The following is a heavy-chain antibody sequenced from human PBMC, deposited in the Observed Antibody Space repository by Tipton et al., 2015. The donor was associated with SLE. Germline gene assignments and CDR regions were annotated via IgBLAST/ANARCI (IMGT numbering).Heavy chain of an antibody. J-gene: IGHJ6*04. V-gene: IGHV4-59*01. CDR2: IYDTEST. CDR3: ARGPPMVV. Sequence: TLSLTCTVSGDSISSDYWSWDRHPPGRGLEWIAYIYDTESTNYNPSLKSQVTLSVDTSRSQFSLQLTSVTGADTAVYFCARGPPMVVWGAGTTVTVPA. CDR1: GDSISSDY.